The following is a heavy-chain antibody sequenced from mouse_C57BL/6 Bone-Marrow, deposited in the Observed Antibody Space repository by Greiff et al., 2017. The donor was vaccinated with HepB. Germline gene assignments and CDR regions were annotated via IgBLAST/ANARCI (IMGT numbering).Heavy chain of an antibody. V-gene: IGHV1-47*01. CDR3: ARGNYDVYYYAMDY. D-gene: IGHD2-4*01. J-gene: IGHJ4*01. CDR1: GDDGRARR. Sequence: QKEGEERGEPGAEGERAGKAAGDDGRARRTDGRRQNHGKSLEWIGNFHPYNDDTKYNEKFKGKATLTVEKSSSTVYLELSRLTSDDSAVYYCARGNYDVYYYAMDYWGQGTSVTVSS. CDR2: FHPYNDDT.